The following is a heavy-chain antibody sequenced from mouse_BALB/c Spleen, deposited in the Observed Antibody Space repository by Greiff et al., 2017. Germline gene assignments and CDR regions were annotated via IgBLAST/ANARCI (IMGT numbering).Heavy chain of an antibody. CDR1: GYTFTDYY. V-gene: IGHV1-84*02. CDR3: TRDGSGPYWYFDV. J-gene: IGHJ1*01. Sequence: VQLQQSGPELVKPGASVKISCKASGYTFTDYYIKWVKQKPGQGLEWIGWIYPGSGNTKYNEKFKGKATLTVDTSSSTAYMQLSSLTSEDTAVYFGTRDGSGPYWYFDVWGAGTTVTVSS. CDR2: IYPGSGNT. D-gene: IGHD1-1*01.